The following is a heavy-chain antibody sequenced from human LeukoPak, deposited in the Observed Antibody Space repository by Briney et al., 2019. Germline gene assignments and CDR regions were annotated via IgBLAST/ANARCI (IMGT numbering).Heavy chain of an antibody. CDR1: GGSISSSSYY. D-gene: IGHD5-12*01. CDR3: ARAVATGYDYGMDV. CDR2: INHSGST. V-gene: IGHV4-39*07. J-gene: IGHJ6*02. Sequence: SETLSLTCTGSGGSISSSSYYWGWIRQPPGKGLEWIGEINHSGSTNYNPSLKSRVTISVDTSKNQFSLKLSSVTAADTAVYYCARAVATGYDYGMDVWGQGTTVTVSS.